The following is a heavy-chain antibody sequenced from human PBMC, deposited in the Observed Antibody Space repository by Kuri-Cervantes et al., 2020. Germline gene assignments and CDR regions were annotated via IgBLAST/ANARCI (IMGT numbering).Heavy chain of an antibody. CDR1: GFTFSSYA. D-gene: IGHD2-15*01. CDR2: ISYDGSNK. V-gene: IGHV3-30-3*02. Sequence: GGSLRLSCAASGFTFSSYAMHWVRQAPGKGLEWVAVISYDGSNKYYADSVKGRFTISRDNSKNTLYLQMNSLRAEDTAVYYCAKIIYGLGYCSGGSCQDRFDYWGQGTLVTVSS. J-gene: IGHJ4*02. CDR3: AKIIYGLGYCSGGSCQDRFDY.